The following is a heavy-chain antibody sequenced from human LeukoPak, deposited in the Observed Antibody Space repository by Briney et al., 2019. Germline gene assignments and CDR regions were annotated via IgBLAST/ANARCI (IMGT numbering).Heavy chain of an antibody. Sequence: SETLSLTCTVSGGSISSYYWSWIRQPPGKGLEWIGYIYYSGSTNYNPSLKSRVTISVDTSKNQFSLKLSSVTAADTAVYYCARVTPDFWSGYEYYYYYGMDVWGQGTTVTVSS. D-gene: IGHD3-3*01. CDR1: GGSISSYY. CDR3: ARVTPDFWSGYEYYYYYGMDV. CDR2: IYYSGST. J-gene: IGHJ6*02. V-gene: IGHV4-59*01.